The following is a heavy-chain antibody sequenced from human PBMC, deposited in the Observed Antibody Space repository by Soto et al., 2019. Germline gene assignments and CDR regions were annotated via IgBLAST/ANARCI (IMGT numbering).Heavy chain of an antibody. Sequence: QITLKESGPTLVKPTQTLTLTCTFSGFSLSTSGVGVGWIRQPPGKALEWLALIYWDDDKRYSPSLKSRLTITQDTSKTQVVLTMTNMDPVDTATYYCAHWSGYSYGYGIDYWGQGTLVTVSS. CDR2: IYWDDDK. CDR3: AHWSGYSYGYGIDY. J-gene: IGHJ4*02. V-gene: IGHV2-5*02. D-gene: IGHD5-18*01. CDR1: GFSLSTSGVG.